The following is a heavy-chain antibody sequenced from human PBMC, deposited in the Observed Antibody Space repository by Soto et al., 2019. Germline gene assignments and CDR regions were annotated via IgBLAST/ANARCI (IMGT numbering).Heavy chain of an antibody. J-gene: IGHJ4*02. Sequence: PGGSLRLSCSGSGFTFRHFAMHCVRQAPGKGLQYVSGISSNGNVADYADSVKGRFTISRDNSKNTVYLQLSSLRGTDTAVYFCVKENSIALTGGLDYWGQGTLVTVSS. CDR2: ISSNGNVA. CDR1: GFTFRHFA. D-gene: IGHD2-8*02. CDR3: VKENSIALTGGLDY. V-gene: IGHV3-64D*06.